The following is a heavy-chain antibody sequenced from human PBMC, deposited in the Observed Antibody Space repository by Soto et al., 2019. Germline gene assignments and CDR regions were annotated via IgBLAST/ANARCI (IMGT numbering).Heavy chain of an antibody. CDR1: GFTFSSYA. Sequence: QVQLVESGGGVVQPGRSLRLSCAASGFTFSSYAMHWVRQAPGKGLEWVAVISYDGSNKYYADSVKGRFTISRDNSKNTXYXXMNSLRAEDTAVYYCAITDTRLGYCSGGSCPLFDYWGQGTLVTVSS. V-gene: IGHV3-30-3*01. J-gene: IGHJ4*02. CDR3: AITDTRLGYCSGGSCPLFDY. D-gene: IGHD2-15*01. CDR2: ISYDGSNK.